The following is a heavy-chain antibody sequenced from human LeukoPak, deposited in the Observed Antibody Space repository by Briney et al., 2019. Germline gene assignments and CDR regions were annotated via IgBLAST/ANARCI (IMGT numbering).Heavy chain of an antibody. CDR3: ATAYCYERSGHYYGYFHH. D-gene: IGHD3-22*01. CDR1: GLTFSDSY. J-gene: IGHJ1*01. Sequence: GGSLRLSCAASGLTFSDSYMSWIRQAPGKGLEWVSNISSSSSYTNYADSVKGRFTISRDNAKNSLYLQMNSLRAEDTAVYYCATAYCYERSGHYYGYFHHWGQGTLVTVSS. CDR2: ISSSSSYT. V-gene: IGHV3-11*06.